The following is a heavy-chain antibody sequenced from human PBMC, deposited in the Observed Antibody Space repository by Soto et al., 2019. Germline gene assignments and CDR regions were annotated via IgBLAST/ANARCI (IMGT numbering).Heavy chain of an antibody. CDR3: ARDGGGNSLAY. Sequence: QVQLVQSGAEVKKPGSSVKVSCKASGGTFSSYTISWVRQAPGQGLEWMGGIIPIFNAAKYAPKFQGRLTITADESTSTAYMKLSSLRSEDTAVYYCARDGGGNSLAYWGQGTLVIVSS. CDR2: IIPIFNAA. CDR1: GGTFSSYT. D-gene: IGHD2-21*02. V-gene: IGHV1-69*01. J-gene: IGHJ4*02.